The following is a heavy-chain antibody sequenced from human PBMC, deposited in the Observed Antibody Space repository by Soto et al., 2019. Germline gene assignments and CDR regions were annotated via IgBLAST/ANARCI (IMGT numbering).Heavy chain of an antibody. CDR2: IIPIFGTA. CDR3: ARSPFKYSGYDWSGYFDY. Sequence: ASVKVSCKASGGTFSSYAISWVRQAPGQGLEWMGGIIPIFGTANYAQKFQGRVTITADESTSTAYMELSSLRSEDTAVYYCARSPFKYSGYDWSGYFDYWGQGTLVTVSS. CDR1: GGTFSSYA. D-gene: IGHD5-12*01. J-gene: IGHJ4*02. V-gene: IGHV1-69*13.